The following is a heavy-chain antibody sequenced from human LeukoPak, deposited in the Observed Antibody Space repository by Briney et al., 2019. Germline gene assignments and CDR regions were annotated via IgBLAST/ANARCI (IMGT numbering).Heavy chain of an antibody. CDR1: GFIVNSNY. CDR2: ISTSGST. D-gene: IGHD6-13*01. V-gene: IGHV3-53*01. J-gene: IGHJ5*02. Sequence: PGGSLRLSCAASGFIVNSNYMSWVRQVSGEGLEFVSLISTSGSTDYADSVKGRFTISSDNSKNTLYLHMSSLRDEDTAVYYCVKSPGTAAGNWFDPWGQGTLATVSS. CDR3: VKSPGTAAGNWFDP.